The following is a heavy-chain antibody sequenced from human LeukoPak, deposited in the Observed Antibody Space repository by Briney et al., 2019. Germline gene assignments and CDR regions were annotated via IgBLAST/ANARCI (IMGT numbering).Heavy chain of an antibody. Sequence: ASVKVSCKASGYTFIDYYLHWVRQAPGQWLEWMGGITPNSGGAKYGQRFQGRVTMTRDTSVTTVYMELSRLRSDDTAVYYCARDSRGNSDFYYYYGMDVWGQGTTVTVSS. D-gene: IGHD4-11*01. CDR3: ARDSRGNSDFYYYYGMDV. CDR2: ITPNSGGA. J-gene: IGHJ6*02. CDR1: GYTFIDYY. V-gene: IGHV1-2*02.